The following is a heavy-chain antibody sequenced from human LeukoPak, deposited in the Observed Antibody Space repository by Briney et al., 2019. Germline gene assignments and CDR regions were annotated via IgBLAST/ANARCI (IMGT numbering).Heavy chain of an antibody. CDR1: GGSISSGGYY. CDR2: IYYSGST. CDR3: ARELTGTAYFDY. V-gene: IGHV4-31*03. D-gene: IGHD1-20*01. J-gene: IGHJ4*02. Sequence: SQTLSLTCTVSGGSISSGGYYWSWIRQHPGKGLEWIGYIYYSGSTYYNPSLKSRVTISVDTSKNQFSLELSSVTAADTAVYYCARELTGTAYFDYWGQGTLVTVSS.